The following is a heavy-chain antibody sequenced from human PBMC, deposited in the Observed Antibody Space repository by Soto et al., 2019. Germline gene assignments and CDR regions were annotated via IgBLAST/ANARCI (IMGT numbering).Heavy chain of an antibody. CDR3: VKEGYMRSDWYGQFDC. D-gene: IGHD6-19*01. CDR1: GFTFNIFA. CDR2: ISSNGGNT. V-gene: IGHV3-64D*06. Sequence: GGSLRLSCSASGFTFNIFAMRWVRQTPGKGLEFVSAISSNGGNTYYADSVKGRFAISRDNSKNTLYLQMYSLRPEDTALYYCVKEGYMRSDWYGQFDCWGQGTLVTASS. J-gene: IGHJ4*02.